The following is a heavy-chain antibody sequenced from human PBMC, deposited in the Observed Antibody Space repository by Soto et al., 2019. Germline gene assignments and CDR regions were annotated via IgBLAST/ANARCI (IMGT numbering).Heavy chain of an antibody. J-gene: IGHJ4*02. CDR3: ASSRRGGWWDLRSVDY. CDR1: GGSISSYY. V-gene: IGHV4-59*01. Sequence: KPSETLSLTCTVSGGSISSYYWSWIRQPPGKGLEWIGYIYYSGSTNYNPSLKSRVTISVDTSKNQFSLTLSSVTAADTAVYYCASSRRGGWWDLRSVDYWGQGSLVTVSS. D-gene: IGHD1-26*01. CDR2: IYYSGST.